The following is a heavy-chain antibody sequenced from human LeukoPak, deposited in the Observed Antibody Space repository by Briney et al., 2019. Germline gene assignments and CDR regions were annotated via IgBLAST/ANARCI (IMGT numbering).Heavy chain of an antibody. J-gene: IGHJ6*03. D-gene: IGHD2-8*02. V-gene: IGHV3-7*01. Sequence: GGSLRLSCAASGLSVSGYWLTWVHQAPWKGLEWVANIKQDGSEKNYVDSVKGRFTISRDNADNSLYLDMTNLRVEDTAVYFCARRYCTGVNCFAASYMCMDVWGKGTTVTVSS. CDR1: GLSVSGYW. CDR2: IKQDGSEK. CDR3: ARRYCTGVNCFAASYMCMDV.